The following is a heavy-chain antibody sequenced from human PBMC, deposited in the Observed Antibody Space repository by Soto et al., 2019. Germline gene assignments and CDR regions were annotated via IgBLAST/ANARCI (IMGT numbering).Heavy chain of an antibody. Sequence: GGSLRLSCAASGFTFSSYWMSWVRQAPGKGLEWVANIKQDGSEKYYVDSVKGRFTISRDNAKNSLYLQMNSLRAEDTAVYYCARTVNDEGEDAFDIWGQGTMVTVSS. CDR2: IKQDGSEK. V-gene: IGHV3-7*05. CDR1: GFTFSSYW. CDR3: ARTVNDEGEDAFDI. J-gene: IGHJ3*02. D-gene: IGHD2-8*01.